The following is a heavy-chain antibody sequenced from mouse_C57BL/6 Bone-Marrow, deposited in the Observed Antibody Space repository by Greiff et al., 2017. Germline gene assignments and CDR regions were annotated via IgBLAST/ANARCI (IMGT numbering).Heavy chain of an antibody. Sequence: VQLQQPGAELVKPGASVKLSCKASGYTFTSYWMQWVKQRPGQGLEWIGEIDPSDSYTNSNQKFKGKATLTVDTSSSTAYLQLSSLTSEDSAVYYCARERDYYGSSPYWYFDVWGTGTTVTVSS. D-gene: IGHD1-1*01. V-gene: IGHV1-50*01. CDR1: GYTFTSYW. J-gene: IGHJ1*03. CDR2: IDPSDSYT. CDR3: ARERDYYGSSPYWYFDV.